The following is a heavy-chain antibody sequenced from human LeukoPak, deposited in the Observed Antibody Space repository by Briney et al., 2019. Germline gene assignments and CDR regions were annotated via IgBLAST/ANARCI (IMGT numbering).Heavy chain of an antibody. V-gene: IGHV4-30-2*01. CDR2: IYQSGST. CDR1: GASVSSIGYS. Sequence: PSETLSLTCGVSGASVSSIGYSWTWIRQPPGRGLEWIGYIYQSGSTSYNPSLQSRVTISIDRSKNQFSLKMSSVTAADTAVYYCARNSYYDNSGEGALDLWGQGTMVTVSS. D-gene: IGHD3-22*01. CDR3: ARNSYYDNSGEGALDL. J-gene: IGHJ3*01.